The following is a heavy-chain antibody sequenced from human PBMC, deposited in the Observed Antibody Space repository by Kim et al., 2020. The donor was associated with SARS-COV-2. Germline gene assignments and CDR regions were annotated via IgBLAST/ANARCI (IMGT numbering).Heavy chain of an antibody. J-gene: IGHJ4*02. CDR1: GYTFTSYG. CDR3: ARADYDILTEYVPAGY. V-gene: IGHV1-18*01. CDR2: ISAYNGNT. D-gene: IGHD3-9*01. Sequence: ASVKVSCKASGYTFTSYGISWVRQAPGQGLEWMGWISAYNGNTNYAQKLQGRVTMTTDTSTSTAYMELRSLRSDDTAVYYCARADYDILTEYVPAGYWGQGTLVTVSS.